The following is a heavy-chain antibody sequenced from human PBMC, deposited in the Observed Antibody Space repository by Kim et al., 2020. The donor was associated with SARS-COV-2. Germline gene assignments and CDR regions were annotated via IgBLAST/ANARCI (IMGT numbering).Heavy chain of an antibody. CDR3: ARGLGSSGYYFDY. J-gene: IGHJ4*02. D-gene: IGHD3-22*01. V-gene: IGHV4-30-4*01. CDR1: GGSISSGDYY. Sequence: SETLSLTCTVSGGSISSGDYYWSWIRQPPGKGLEWIGYIYYSGSTYYNPSLKSRVTISVDTSKNQFSLKLSSVTAADTAVYYCARGLGSSGYYFDYWGQGTLVTVSS. CDR2: IYYSGST.